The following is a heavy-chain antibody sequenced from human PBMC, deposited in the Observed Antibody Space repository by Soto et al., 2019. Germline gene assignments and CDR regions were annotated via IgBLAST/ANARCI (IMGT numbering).Heavy chain of an antibody. Sequence: SETLSLTCVVYGGSISGYYWSWIRQSPGKGLEWIGGINHRGSTNYNPSLESRVTISVDTSKNQFSLKLPSVTAADTAMYYCARDGFCTSTTCRVGNWFDPWGQGTLVTVSS. V-gene: IGHV4-34*01. J-gene: IGHJ5*02. CDR1: GGSISGYY. CDR3: ARDGFCTSTTCRVGNWFDP. D-gene: IGHD2-2*01. CDR2: INHRGST.